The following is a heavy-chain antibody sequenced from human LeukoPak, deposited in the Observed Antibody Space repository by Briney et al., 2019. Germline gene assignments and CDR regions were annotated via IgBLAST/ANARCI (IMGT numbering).Heavy chain of an antibody. J-gene: IGHJ4*02. CDR2: ISYDGSNK. Sequence: GRSLRLSCAASGFTFSSYGMHWVRQAPGKGLEWVAAISYDGSNKYYADSVKGRFTISRDNSTNTLYLQMNSLRAEDTAVYYCARPPRPTYYYDSSGYYPLWDWGQGTLVTVSS. CDR3: ARPPRPTYYYDSSGYYPLWD. D-gene: IGHD3-22*01. CDR1: GFTFSSYG. V-gene: IGHV3-30*03.